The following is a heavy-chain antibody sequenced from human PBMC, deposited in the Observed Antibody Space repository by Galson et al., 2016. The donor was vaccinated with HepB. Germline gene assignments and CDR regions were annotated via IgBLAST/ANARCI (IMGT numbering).Heavy chain of an antibody. CDR3: ARDRGYCTGGNCYRFFDF. V-gene: IGHV3-48*01. CDR2: SDTTSTTT. D-gene: IGHD2-15*01. Sequence: SLRLSCAASGFSFNIFSVSWVRQAPGKGLEWISYSDTTSTTTYYAESVRGRFTISRDNAKRLAHLQLTSLRVDDTAVYYCARDRGYCTGGNCYRFFDFWGQGIMVTVSS. J-gene: IGHJ3*01. CDR1: GFSFNIFS.